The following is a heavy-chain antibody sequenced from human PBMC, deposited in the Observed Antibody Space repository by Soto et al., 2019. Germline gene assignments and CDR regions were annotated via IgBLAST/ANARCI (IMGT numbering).Heavy chain of an antibody. CDR2: IWYDGSNK. V-gene: IGHV3-33*01. D-gene: IGHD3-10*01. CDR1: GFSFSTYG. CDR3: ARGGGFFDY. J-gene: IGHJ4*02. Sequence: GGSLRLSCAASGFSFSTYGMHWVRQAPGKGLEWVAAIWYDGSNKYYTDSVKGRFTISRDNSKNALYLQMNSLRDEDTAVSYCARGGGFFDYWGQGTLVTVSS.